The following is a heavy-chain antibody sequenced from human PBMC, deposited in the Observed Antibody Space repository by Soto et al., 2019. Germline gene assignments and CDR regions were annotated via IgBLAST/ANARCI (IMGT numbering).Heavy chain of an antibody. CDR2: IIPMLDSA. CDR1: GGTFDNYA. CDR3: SRTYHYDSGSKTYFYYGMDV. V-gene: IGHV1-69*12. Sequence: QVQLVQSGAEVKEPGSSVKVSCKASGGTFDNYAITWVRQAPGQGLEWMGGIIPMLDSANYAEKFQDRVTITADESTSTAYMEVSSLRSEDTAVYYCSRTYHYDSGSKTYFYYGMDVWGQGTTVTVSS. J-gene: IGHJ6*02. D-gene: IGHD3-22*01.